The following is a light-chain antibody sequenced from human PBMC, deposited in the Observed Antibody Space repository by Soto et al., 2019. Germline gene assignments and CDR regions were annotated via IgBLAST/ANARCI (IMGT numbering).Light chain of an antibody. J-gene: IGKJ1*01. CDR1: QGINNY. Sequence: DFQLTQSPSFLSASIGDRVTITCRASQGINNYLAWYQQKPGKAPKLLIYTASTLQSGIPSRFSGSESGTEFTLTISSLQPEDFATYYCQHLKTYPQTFGQGTKV. CDR3: QHLKTYPQT. V-gene: IGKV1-9*01. CDR2: TAS.